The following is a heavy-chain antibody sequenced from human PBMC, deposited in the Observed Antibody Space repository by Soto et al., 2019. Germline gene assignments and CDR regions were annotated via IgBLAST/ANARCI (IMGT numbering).Heavy chain of an antibody. V-gene: IGHV3-21*01. D-gene: IGHD2-2*01. CDR3: ARDHLGYCSSTSCYDHDAFDI. CDR2: ISSSSSYI. Sequence: GGSLRLSCAASGFTFSSYSMNWVRQAPGKGLEWVSSISSSSSYIYYADSVKGRFTISRDNAKNSLYLQMNSLRAEDTAVYYCARDHLGYCSSTSCYDHDAFDILGQGTMVTVSS. J-gene: IGHJ3*02. CDR1: GFTFSSYS.